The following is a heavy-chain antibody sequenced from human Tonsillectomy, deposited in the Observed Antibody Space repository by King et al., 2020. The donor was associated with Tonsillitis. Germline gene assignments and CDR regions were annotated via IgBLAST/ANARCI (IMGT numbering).Heavy chain of an antibody. CDR3: ARELEWADGAFDY. V-gene: IGHV4-34*01. D-gene: IGHD3-3*01. CDR2: INHSGST. J-gene: IGHJ4*02. Sequence: VQLQQWGAGLLKPSETLSLTCSVYGVSFSGYYWTWIRQPPGKGLEWIGEINHSGSTNYNPSLKSRVTILVDTSKNHFSLKLSSVTAADTAVYFCARELEWADGAFDYWGQGTLVTVSS. CDR1: GVSFSGYY.